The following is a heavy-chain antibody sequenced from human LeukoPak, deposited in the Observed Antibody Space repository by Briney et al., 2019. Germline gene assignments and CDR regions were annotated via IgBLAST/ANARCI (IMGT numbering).Heavy chain of an antibody. CDR2: IYYSGNT. CDR1: GGSISSSVYY. D-gene: IGHD3-3*02. J-gene: IGHJ5*02. Sequence: SETLSLTCTVSGGSISSSVYYWGWIRQPPGKGLEWIGSIYYSGNTYYNPSLKSRVTISVDTSKNQFSLKLSSVTAADTAVYYCANLAGSSYGPWGQGTLVTVSS. V-gene: IGHV4-39*01. CDR3: ANLAGSSYGP.